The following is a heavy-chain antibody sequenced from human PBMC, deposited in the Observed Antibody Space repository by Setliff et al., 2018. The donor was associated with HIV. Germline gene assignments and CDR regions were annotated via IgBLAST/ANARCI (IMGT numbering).Heavy chain of an antibody. J-gene: IGHJ4*02. CDR1: GFTFSTYS. CDR2: ISSSSRSK. D-gene: IGHD3-3*01. CDR3: ARDHQFYDLCDY. V-gene: IGHV3-21*01. Sequence: PGGSLRLSCEASGFTFSTYSMNWVRQAPGKGLEWVSSISSSSRSKYYADSVKGRFTISRDNAKNSLYLQMNSLTAEDTAVYYCARDHQFYDLCDYWGQGTLVTVSS.